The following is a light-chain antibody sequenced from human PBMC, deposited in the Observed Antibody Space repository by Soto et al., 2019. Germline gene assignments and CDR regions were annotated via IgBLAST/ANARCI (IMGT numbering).Light chain of an antibody. CDR2: LGS. J-gene: IGKJ3*01. Sequence: DIVMTQSPLSLPVTPGQPASISCRSSHSLLHSNAHNHLDWYLQKPGQAPQLLIYLGSSRASGVPDRFSGSGSGTDFTLKISRVEADDVGIYYCMQFLQTPRTFGPGTKVDIK. CDR1: HSLLHSNAHNH. CDR3: MQFLQTPRT. V-gene: IGKV2-28*01.